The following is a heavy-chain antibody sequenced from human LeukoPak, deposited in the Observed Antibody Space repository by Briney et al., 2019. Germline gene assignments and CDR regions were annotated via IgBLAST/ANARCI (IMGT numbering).Heavy chain of an antibody. V-gene: IGHV1-8*02. CDR2: MNPNSGNT. D-gene: IGHD6-19*01. Sequence: AASVKVSCKASGYTFTSYGISWVRQAPGQGLEWMGWMNPNSGNTGYAQKFQGRVTMTRNTSISTAYMELSSLRSEDTAVYYCARGQYGSGWLIWGQGTMVTVSS. CDR1: GYTFTSYG. J-gene: IGHJ3*02. CDR3: ARGQYGSGWLI.